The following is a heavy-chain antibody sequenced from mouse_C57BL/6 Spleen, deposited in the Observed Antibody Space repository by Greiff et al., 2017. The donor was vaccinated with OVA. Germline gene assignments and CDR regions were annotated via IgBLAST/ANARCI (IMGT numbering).Heavy chain of an antibody. D-gene: IGHD2-1*01. J-gene: IGHJ1*03. Sequence: EVQLVESGGGLVQSGRSLRLSCATSGFTFSDFYIEWVRQAPGKGLEWIAASRNKANDYTTEYSAYVKGRFIVSRDTSQSILYLQMNALRAEDTAIYYCARDAYGNYGYFDVWGTGTTVTVSS. CDR1: GFTFSDFY. CDR3: ARDAYGNYGYFDV. V-gene: IGHV7-1*01. CDR2: SRNKANDYTT.